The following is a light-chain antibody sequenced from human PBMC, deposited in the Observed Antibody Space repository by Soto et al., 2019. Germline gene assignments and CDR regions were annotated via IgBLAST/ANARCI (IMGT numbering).Light chain of an antibody. Sequence: QSALTQPASVSGSPGQSITISCTGTSSDVGGYNYVSWYQQHPGKAPKLMIYDVSNRPSGVSNRFSGSKSGNTASLTISGRQAEDEADYYCSSYTSSSVVVGGGTKLTFL. CDR2: DVS. CDR3: SSYTSSSVV. V-gene: IGLV2-14*01. J-gene: IGLJ2*01. CDR1: SSDVGGYNY.